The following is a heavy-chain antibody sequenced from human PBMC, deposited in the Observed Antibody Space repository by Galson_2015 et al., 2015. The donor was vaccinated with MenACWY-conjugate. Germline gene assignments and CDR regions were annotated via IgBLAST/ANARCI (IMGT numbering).Heavy chain of an antibody. V-gene: IGHV3-7*03. CDR2: INQDGSGR. CDR1: GFTFSSYW. J-gene: IGHJ4*02. Sequence: SLRLSCAASGFTFSSYWMSWVRQAPGKGLAWVANINQDGSGRYYVDSVKGRFTISRDNAKNSLYLQMNNLRAEDTAVYYCARAAARDCWSQGTLVTVSS. D-gene: IGHD6-6*01. CDR3: ARAAARDC.